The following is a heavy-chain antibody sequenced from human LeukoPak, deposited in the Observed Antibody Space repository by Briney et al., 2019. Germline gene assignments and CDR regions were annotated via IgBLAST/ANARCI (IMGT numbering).Heavy chain of an antibody. J-gene: IGHJ4*02. CDR3: VKDGSGSYYTYYFDY. Sequence: GGSLRLSCSASGCSFSRYAMHWVRQDPGKGLEYVSAISSNGGSTYYADSVKGRFTISRDNSTNTLYLHMSSLRAGDTAVYYCVKDGSGSYYTYYFDYWGQGTLVTVSS. CDR2: ISSNGGST. D-gene: IGHD3-10*01. V-gene: IGHV3-64D*06. CDR1: GCSFSRYA.